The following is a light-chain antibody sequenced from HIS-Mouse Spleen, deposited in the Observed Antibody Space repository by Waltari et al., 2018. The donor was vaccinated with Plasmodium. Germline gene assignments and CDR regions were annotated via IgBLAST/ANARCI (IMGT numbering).Light chain of an antibody. CDR2: EGS. CDR1: SSDVGGYNY. CDR3: CSYAGSSTFWV. Sequence: QSALTQPASVSGSPGQSLTISCTGTSSDVGGYNYFSWYQQHPGKAPKLMIYEGSKRPSGVSNRFSGSKSGNTASLTISGLQAEDEADYYCCSYAGSSTFWVFGGGTKLTVL. J-gene: IGLJ3*02. V-gene: IGLV2-23*01.